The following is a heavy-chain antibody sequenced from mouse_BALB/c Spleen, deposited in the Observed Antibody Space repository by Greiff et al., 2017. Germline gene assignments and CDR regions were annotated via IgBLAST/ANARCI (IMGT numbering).Heavy chain of an antibody. V-gene: IGHV5-17*02. Sequence: EVQGVESGGGLVQPGGSRKLSCAASGFTFSSFGMHWVRQAPEKGLEWVAYISSGSSTIYYADTVKGRFTISRDNPKNTLFLQMTSLRSEDTAMYYCARSRGGNYALNVRMDYWGQGTSVTVSS. CDR3: ARSRGGNYALNVRMDY. CDR1: GFTFSSFG. CDR2: ISSGSSTI. D-gene: IGHD2-1*01. J-gene: IGHJ4*01.